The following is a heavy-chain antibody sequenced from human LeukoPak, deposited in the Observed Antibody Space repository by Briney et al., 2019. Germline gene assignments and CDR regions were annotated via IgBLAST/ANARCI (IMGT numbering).Heavy chain of an antibody. V-gene: IGHV3-23*01. CDR1: GFTFSSVA. J-gene: IGHJ6*03. D-gene: IGHD2-8*02. CDR3: AKNRGHCVDGVCHNYYYMDV. CDR2: VSGSAGRT. Sequence: GGSLRLSCAASGFTFSSVAMTWVRQPPGKGLEWVSTVSGSAGRTVYADSVKGRFTIARDNLKNTLYLQMNGLRAEDTAVYYCAKNRGHCVDGVCHNYYYMDVWGRGTTVTVSS.